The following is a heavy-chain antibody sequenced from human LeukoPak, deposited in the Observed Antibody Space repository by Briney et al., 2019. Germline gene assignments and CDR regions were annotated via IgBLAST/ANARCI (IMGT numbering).Heavy chain of an antibody. Sequence: PGGSLRLSCAASGFTVSSFAMSWVRQAPGKGLEWVSVFTTGANYTYYADSVKGRFTMTRDNSKNAIFLQLNNVRADDTAVYFCAKAQGAWYYFDSWGQGTLVTVSS. J-gene: IGHJ4*02. D-gene: IGHD6-13*01. CDR3: AKAQGAWYYFDS. CDR2: FTTGANYT. CDR1: GFTVSSFA. V-gene: IGHV3-23*03.